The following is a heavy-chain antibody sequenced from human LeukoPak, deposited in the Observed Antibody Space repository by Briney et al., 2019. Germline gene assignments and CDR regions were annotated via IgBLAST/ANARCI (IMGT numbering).Heavy chain of an antibody. Sequence: TGGSLRLSCAASGFTFSSSGMNWVRQAPGKGLEWVSYISTSSNTINYADSVKGRFTISRDNAKNSLYLQMSSLRDEDTAVYYCARDRGTSGYLPWGQGTLVTVSS. V-gene: IGHV3-48*02. J-gene: IGHJ5*02. CDR1: GFTFSSSG. CDR3: ARDRGTSGYLP. CDR2: ISTSSNTI. D-gene: IGHD3-22*01.